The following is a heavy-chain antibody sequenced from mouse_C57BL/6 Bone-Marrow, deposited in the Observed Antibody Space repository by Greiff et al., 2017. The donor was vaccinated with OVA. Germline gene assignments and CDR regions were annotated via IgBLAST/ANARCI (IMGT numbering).Heavy chain of an antibody. CDR1: GFSLTSYG. CDR3: AKNKRGVPYAMDY. Sequence: VKLVESGPGLVQPSQSLSITCTVSGFSLTSYGVHWVRQSPGKGLEWLGVIWRGGSTDYNAAFMSRLSITKDNSKSQVLFKMNSLQADDTAIYYCAKNKRGVPYAMDYWGQGTSVTVSS. J-gene: IGHJ4*01. CDR2: IWRGGST. V-gene: IGHV2-5*01.